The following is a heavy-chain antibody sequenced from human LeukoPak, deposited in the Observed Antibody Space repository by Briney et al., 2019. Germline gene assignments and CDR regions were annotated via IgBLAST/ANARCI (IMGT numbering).Heavy chain of an antibody. J-gene: IGHJ4*02. Sequence: SETLSLTCTVSGGSISSYYWSWIRQPPGKGLEWIGHIYSSGNTKYTSSLKGRVTISLDTSKNQFSLKLSSVTAADTAVYYCARDHYRSGTGSGYWGQGTLVTVSS. V-gene: IGHV4-59*12. CDR3: ARDHYRSGTGSGY. CDR1: GGSISSYY. D-gene: IGHD3-10*01. CDR2: IYSSGNT.